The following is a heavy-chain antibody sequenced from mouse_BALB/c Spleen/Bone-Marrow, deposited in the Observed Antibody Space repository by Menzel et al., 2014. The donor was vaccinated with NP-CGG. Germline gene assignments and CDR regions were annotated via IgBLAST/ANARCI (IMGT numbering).Heavy chain of an antibody. D-gene: IGHD1-2*01. V-gene: IGHV14-3*02. Sequence: VQLQQSGAELVKPGASVKLSCTASGFNINDTYMHWVKQRPEQGLEWIGRIDPANGNTKYDPKFQGKATITTDTSSNTAYLQVSSLTSEDTAVYYCASATTATYYAMDYWGQGTSVTVSS. CDR3: ASATTATYYAMDY. CDR1: GFNINDTY. CDR2: IDPANGNT. J-gene: IGHJ4*01.